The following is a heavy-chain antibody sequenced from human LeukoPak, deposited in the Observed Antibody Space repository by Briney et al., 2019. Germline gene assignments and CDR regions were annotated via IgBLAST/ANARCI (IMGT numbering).Heavy chain of an antibody. CDR2: INPSGGST. Sequence: ASVKVSCKASGYTFTDYYIHWVRQAPGQGLEWMGIINPSGGSTTYAQKFQGRVTMTRDTSTSTVYMELSSLTSEDTAVYYCGAIGSSGWSYYWGQGTLVTVSS. D-gene: IGHD6-19*01. J-gene: IGHJ4*02. CDR1: GYTFTDYY. V-gene: IGHV1-46*01. CDR3: GAIGSSGWSYY.